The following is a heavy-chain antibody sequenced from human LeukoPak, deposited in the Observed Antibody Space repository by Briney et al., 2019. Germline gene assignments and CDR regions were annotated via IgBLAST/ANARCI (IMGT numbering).Heavy chain of an antibody. CDR2: INSNGGRI. CDR1: GFAFDEHG. CDR3: ARGWTGDPAPYFFDY. V-gene: IGHV3-20*04. D-gene: IGHD3/OR15-3a*01. J-gene: IGHJ4*02. Sequence: GGSLRLSCTASGFAFDEHGMSWVRQAPGKGLEWVSSINSNGGRISYTDSVKGRFTISRDNAKNSLYLQMSSLRAEDTAFYYCARGWTGDPAPYFFDYWGQGTVVTVSS.